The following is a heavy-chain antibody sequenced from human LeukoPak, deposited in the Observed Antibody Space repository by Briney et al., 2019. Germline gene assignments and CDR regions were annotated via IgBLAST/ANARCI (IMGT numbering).Heavy chain of an antibody. CDR3: ARRNILTEGEAFDI. V-gene: IGHV4-59*08. J-gene: IGHJ3*02. Sequence: SETLSLTCTVSGGSISSYYWTWIRQPPGKGLEWIGYIYNSRGTNYNPSLRSRVTMSVDTSKSQFSLMLNSVTAADTAVYYCARRNILTEGEAFDIWGQGTMVTVSS. CDR1: GGSISSYY. CDR2: IYNSRGT. D-gene: IGHD3-9*01.